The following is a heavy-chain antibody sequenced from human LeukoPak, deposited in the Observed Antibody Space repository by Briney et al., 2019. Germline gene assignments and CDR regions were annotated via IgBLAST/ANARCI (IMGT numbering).Heavy chain of an antibody. V-gene: IGHV1-2*02. D-gene: IGHD6-13*01. J-gene: IGHJ4*02. CDR1: GYTFTGYY. Sequence: ASVKVSCKASGYTFTGYYMHWVRQAPGQGLEWMGWINPNSGGTNYAQKFQGMVTLTRDTSINTAYMELSSLRSDDTAVYYCARVGELAAVIEDYWGQGALVTVSS. CDR2: INPNSGGT. CDR3: ARVGELAAVIEDY.